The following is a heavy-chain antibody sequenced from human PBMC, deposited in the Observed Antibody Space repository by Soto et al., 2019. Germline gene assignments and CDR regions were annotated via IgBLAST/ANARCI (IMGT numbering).Heavy chain of an antibody. CDR1: GFTFSTYC. J-gene: IGHJ4*02. CDR3: VRESDFWSGNFDY. Sequence: GGSLRLSCPPSGFTFSTYCMLWVRQAPGKGLEWVAVIWYDGSNKYYADSVKGRFTISRDNSKNTLYLQMNSLRAEDTAVYYCVRESDFWSGNFDYWGQGT. V-gene: IGHV3-33*01. CDR2: IWYDGSNK. D-gene: IGHD3-3*01.